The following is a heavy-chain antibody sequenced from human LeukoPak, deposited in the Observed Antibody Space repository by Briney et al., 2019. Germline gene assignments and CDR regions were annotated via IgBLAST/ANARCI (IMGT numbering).Heavy chain of an antibody. J-gene: IGHJ4*02. CDR2: ISGSGGST. CDR1: GFTFSSYA. Sequence: GGSLRLSCAASGFTFSSYAMSWVRQAPGKGLEWVSAISGSGGSTYYADSVKGRFTISRDNPKNTLYLQMNSLRAEDTAVYYCAKDRMYSSAIHDYWGQGTLVTVSS. CDR3: AKDRMYSSAIHDY. D-gene: IGHD6-19*01. V-gene: IGHV3-23*01.